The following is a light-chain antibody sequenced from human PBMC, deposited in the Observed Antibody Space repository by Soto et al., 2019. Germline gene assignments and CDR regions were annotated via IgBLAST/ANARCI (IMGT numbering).Light chain of an antibody. V-gene: IGKV1-5*03. CDR3: QHYNSYSEA. J-gene: IGKJ1*01. Sequence: IKMTQSPSTLSGTVGDRVTITCRASQTISSWLAWYQQKPGKAPKLLIYKASTLKSGVPSRFSGSGSGTEFTLTISSLQPDDFATYYCQHYNSYSEAFGQGTMVDI. CDR1: QTISSW. CDR2: KAS.